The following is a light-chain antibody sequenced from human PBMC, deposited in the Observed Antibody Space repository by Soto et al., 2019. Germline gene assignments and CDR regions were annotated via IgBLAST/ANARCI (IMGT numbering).Light chain of an antibody. J-gene: IGLJ3*02. Sequence: QSVLTQPPSASGTPGQRLVISCSGRSSNIGSNYVYWYQQLPGTAPKLLIYANDQRPSEVPDRFSGSKSGTSASLAISGLQSEDYAAYSGEAWDDSLGGSWVFGGGTKLTVL. CDR3: EAWDDSLGGSWV. V-gene: IGLV1-47*02. CDR1: SSNIGSNY. CDR2: AND.